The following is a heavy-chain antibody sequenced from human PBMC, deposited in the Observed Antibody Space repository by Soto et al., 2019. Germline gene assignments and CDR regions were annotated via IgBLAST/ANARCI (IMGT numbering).Heavy chain of an antibody. CDR1: GYTFTSYG. V-gene: IGHV1-18*04. D-gene: IGHD2-2*01. J-gene: IGHJ6*02. CDR3: AREGYCSSTSCFHTSNYYYYGMDV. Sequence: ASVKVSCKASGYTFTSYGISWMRQAPGQGLEWMGWTSAYNGNTNYAQKLQGRVTMTTDTSTSTAYMELRSLRSDDTAVYYCAREGYCSSTSCFHTSNYYYYGMDVWGQGTTVTVS. CDR2: TSAYNGNT.